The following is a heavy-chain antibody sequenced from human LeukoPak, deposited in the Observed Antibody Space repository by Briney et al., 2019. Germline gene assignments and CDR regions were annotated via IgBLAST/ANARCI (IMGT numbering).Heavy chain of an antibody. CDR2: INHSGST. CDR3: ARGDGPGRRIAAAGRTFDY. CDR1: GGSFSGYY. J-gene: IGHJ4*02. V-gene: IGHV4-34*01. D-gene: IGHD6-13*01. Sequence: PSETLSLTCAVYGGSFSGYYWSWIRQPPGKGLEWIGEINHSGSTNYNPSLKSRVTISVDTSKNQFSLKLSSVTAADTAAYYCARGDGPGRRIAAAGRTFDYWGQGTLVTVSS.